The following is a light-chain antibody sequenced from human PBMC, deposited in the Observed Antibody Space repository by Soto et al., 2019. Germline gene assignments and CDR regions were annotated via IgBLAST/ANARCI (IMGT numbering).Light chain of an antibody. Sequence: QSVLIQPPSLSGTPGQRVTISCSGTTSNIGSNYVYWYQQLPGTAPKLLIYRNNQRPSGVPDRFSGSKSGTSASLAISGLRSEDEADFYCTTWDDSLNGRVFGGGTKLTVL. CDR3: TTWDDSLNGRV. CDR2: RNN. CDR1: TSNIGSNY. J-gene: IGLJ3*02. V-gene: IGLV1-47*01.